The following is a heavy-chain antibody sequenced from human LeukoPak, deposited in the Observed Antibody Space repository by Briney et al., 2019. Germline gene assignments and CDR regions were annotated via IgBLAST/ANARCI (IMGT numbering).Heavy chain of an antibody. CDR2: INHSGST. V-gene: IGHV4-34*01. D-gene: IGHD5-24*01. J-gene: IGHJ4*02. Sequence: SETLSLTCAVYGGSFSGYYWSWIRQPPGKGLEWIGEINHSGSTNYNPSLKSRVTISVDTSKNQFSLKLSSVTAADTAVYYCARGDGYNLFTLNLWGQGTLVTVSS. CDR1: GGSFSGYY. CDR3: ARGDGYNLFTLNL.